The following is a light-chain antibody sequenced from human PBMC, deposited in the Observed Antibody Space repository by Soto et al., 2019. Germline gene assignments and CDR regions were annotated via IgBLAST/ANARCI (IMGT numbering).Light chain of an antibody. CDR1: QDIGNL. V-gene: IGKV1-12*01. CDR3: QHADSFPRT. Sequence: DIQMTQSHSSVSASVGDRVTLTCRASQDIGNLLAWYQQKPGKAPKLLIYFGSNLQTGVPSRFSGSGSGTDFTLTISSLQPEDLATYYWQHADSFPRTFGRGTRVEIK. J-gene: IGKJ2*02. CDR2: FGS.